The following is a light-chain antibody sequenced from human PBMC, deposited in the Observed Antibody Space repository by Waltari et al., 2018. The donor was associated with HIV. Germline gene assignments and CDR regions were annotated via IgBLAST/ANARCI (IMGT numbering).Light chain of an antibody. J-gene: IGLJ2*01. CDR1: SGHNNYA. CDR2: LNSDGSH. Sequence: QLVLTQSPSASASLGASVKLTCTLSSGHNNYAIAWYQQQPEKGPRYLMKLNSDGSHNKGDGIADRFSGSSSGAERYLSISGLQAEDEADYYCQTWATGIVLFGGGTKLTVL. V-gene: IGLV4-69*01. CDR3: QTWATGIVL.